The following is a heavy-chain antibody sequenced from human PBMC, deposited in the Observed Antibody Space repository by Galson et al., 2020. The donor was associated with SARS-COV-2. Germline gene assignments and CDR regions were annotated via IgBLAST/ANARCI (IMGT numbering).Heavy chain of an antibody. Sequence: ETSETLSLTCTVSGGSISSYYWHWIRQPAGKGLEWIGRIYSSGSTNYNPSLKGRVTISLDSSKNQFSLNFNSVAAADTAVYYCAREEGPKSYYETRGSSFDSWGQGTLVTVSS. V-gene: IGHV4-4*07. CDR2: IYSSGST. CDR1: GGSISSYY. CDR3: AREEGPKSYYETRGSSFDS. J-gene: IGHJ4*02. D-gene: IGHD3-22*01.